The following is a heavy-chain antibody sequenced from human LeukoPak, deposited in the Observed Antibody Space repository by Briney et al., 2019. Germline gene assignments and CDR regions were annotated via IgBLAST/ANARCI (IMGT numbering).Heavy chain of an antibody. D-gene: IGHD6-19*01. V-gene: IGHV3-9*01. J-gene: IGHJ4*02. CDR2: ISWNSGSI. CDR3: AREGGKEWLVTE. CDR1: GFTFDDYA. Sequence: AGRSLRLSCAASGFTFDDYAMHWVRQAPGKGLEWVSGISWNSGSIGYADSVKGRFTISRDNAKNSLYLQMNSLRAEDTALYYCAREGGKEWLVTEWGQGTLVTVSS.